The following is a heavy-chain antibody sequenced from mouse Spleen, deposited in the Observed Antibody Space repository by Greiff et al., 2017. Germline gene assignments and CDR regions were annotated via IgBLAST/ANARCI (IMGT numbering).Heavy chain of an antibody. CDR2: IDPSDSYT. D-gene: IGHD4-1*01. V-gene: IGHV1-50*01. Sequence: VQLQQPGAELVKPGASVKLSCKASGYTFTSYWMQWVKQRPGQGLEWIGEIDPSDSYTNYNQKFKGKATLTVDTSSSTAYMQLSSLTSEDSAVYYCARGGLGILDWYFDVWGAGTTVTVSS. CDR3: ARGGLGILDWYFDV. J-gene: IGHJ1*01. CDR1: GYTFTSYW.